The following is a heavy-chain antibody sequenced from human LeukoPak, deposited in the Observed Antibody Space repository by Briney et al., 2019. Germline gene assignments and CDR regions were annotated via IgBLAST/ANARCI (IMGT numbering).Heavy chain of an antibody. CDR3: AELGITMIGGV. J-gene: IGHJ6*04. V-gene: IGHV3-23*01. D-gene: IGHD3-10*02. CDR1: GFTISTYW. CDR2: FSGSRGST. Sequence: GALRLSCVASGFTISTYWMSWVRQAPGKGLEWVSGFSGSRGSTYYADSVKGRFTISRDNAKNSLYLQMNSLRAEDTAVYYCAELGITMIGGVWGKGTTVTISS.